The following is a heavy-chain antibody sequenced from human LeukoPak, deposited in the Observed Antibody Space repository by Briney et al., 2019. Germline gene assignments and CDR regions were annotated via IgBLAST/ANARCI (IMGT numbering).Heavy chain of an antibody. V-gene: IGHV4-4*07. D-gene: IGHD5-12*01. J-gene: IGHJ3*02. CDR3: ARYYSGYDYDAFDI. CDR2: IYTSGST. Sequence: SETLSLTCTVSGGSISSYYWSWIRQPAGKGLEWIGRIYTSGSTNYNPSLKSRVTMSVDTSKNQFSLKLSSVTAADTAVYYCARYYSGYDYDAFDIWGQGTMVTVSS. CDR1: GGSISSYY.